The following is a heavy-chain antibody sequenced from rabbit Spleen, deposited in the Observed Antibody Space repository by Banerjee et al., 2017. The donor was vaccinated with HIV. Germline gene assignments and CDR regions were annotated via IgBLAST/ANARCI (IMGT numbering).Heavy chain of an antibody. Sequence: QSLEESGGDLVKPGASLTLTCIASGVSFSGDSYMCWVRQAPGKGLEWIGYIDLVFGSTYYASWVNGRFTISSHNAQNTLYLQLNSLTAADTATYFCARRIGGSGGWDLWGQGTLVTVS. CDR2: IDLVFGST. J-gene: IGHJ6*01. CDR1: GVSFSGDSY. CDR3: ARRIGGSGGWDL. V-gene: IGHV1S40*01. D-gene: IGHD4-1*01.